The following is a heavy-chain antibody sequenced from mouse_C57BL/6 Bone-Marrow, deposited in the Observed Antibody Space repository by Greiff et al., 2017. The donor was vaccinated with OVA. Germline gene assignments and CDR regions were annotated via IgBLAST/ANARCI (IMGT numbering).Heavy chain of an antibody. CDR3: ANRGFAY. Sequence: EVMLVESGGGLVKPGGSLKLSCAASGFTFSSYAMSWVRQTPEKRLEWVATISDGGSYTYYPDNVKGRFTISRDNAKNHLYLQMSHLKSEDTAMYYCANRGFAYWGQGTLVTVSA. V-gene: IGHV5-4*03. J-gene: IGHJ3*01. D-gene: IGHD2-14*01. CDR1: GFTFSSYA. CDR2: ISDGGSYT.